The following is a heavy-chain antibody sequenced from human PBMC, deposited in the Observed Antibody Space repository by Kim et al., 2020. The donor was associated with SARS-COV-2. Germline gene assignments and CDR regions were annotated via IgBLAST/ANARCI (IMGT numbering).Heavy chain of an antibody. D-gene: IGHD6-6*01. Sequence: SVKVSCKASGGTFSSYAISWVRQAPGQGLEWMGGIILIFGTANYAQKFQGRVTITADESTSTAYMELSSLRSEDTAVYYCAEDQLIAARRSVFHYYYYGMDVWGQGTTVTVSS. J-gene: IGHJ6*02. V-gene: IGHV1-69*13. CDR2: IILIFGTA. CDR1: GGTFSSYA. CDR3: AEDQLIAARRSVFHYYYYGMDV.